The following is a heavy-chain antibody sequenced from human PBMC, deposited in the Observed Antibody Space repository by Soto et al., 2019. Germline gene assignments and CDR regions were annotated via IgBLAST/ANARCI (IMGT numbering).Heavy chain of an antibody. CDR1: GGSFSGYY. J-gene: IGHJ5*02. CDR3: ASLRFLEWLFEGWFDP. CDR2: INHSGST. D-gene: IGHD3-3*01. V-gene: IGHV4-34*01. Sequence: PSETLSLTCAVYGGSFSGYYWSWIRQPPGKGLEWIGDINHSGSTNYNPSLKSRVTISVDTSKNQFSLKLTSVTAADTAVYYCASLRFLEWLFEGWFDPWGQGTPVTVPQ.